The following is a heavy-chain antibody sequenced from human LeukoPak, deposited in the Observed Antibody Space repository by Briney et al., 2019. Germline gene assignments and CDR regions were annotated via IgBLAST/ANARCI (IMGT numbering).Heavy chain of an antibody. CDR2: ISACNGNT. V-gene: IGHV1-18*01. CDR1: GYTLTSFG. CDR3: ARDFPRTRVYYDSSGLDY. J-gene: IGHJ4*02. D-gene: IGHD3-22*01. Sequence: ASVKVSCKASGYTLTSFGISWVRQAPGQGLEWMGWISACNGNTIYAQMLQGRVTMTTDTSTSTAYMELRSLRSDDTAVYYCARDFPRTRVYYDSSGLDYWGQGTLVTVSS.